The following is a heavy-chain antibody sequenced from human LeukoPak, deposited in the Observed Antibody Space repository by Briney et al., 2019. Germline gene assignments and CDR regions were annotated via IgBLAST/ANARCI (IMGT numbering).Heavy chain of an antibody. Sequence: PGGSLRLSCAASGFTFSSYWMSWVRQAPGKGLEWVANIKQDGSEKYYVDSVKGRFTISRDNAKNSLYLQMNSLRAEDTAVYYCARDPCSWYYCYCYGMDVWGQGTTVTVSS. CDR2: IKQDGSEK. D-gene: IGHD6-13*01. V-gene: IGHV3-7*01. J-gene: IGHJ6*02. CDR3: ARDPCSWYYCYCYGMDV. CDR1: GFTFSSYW.